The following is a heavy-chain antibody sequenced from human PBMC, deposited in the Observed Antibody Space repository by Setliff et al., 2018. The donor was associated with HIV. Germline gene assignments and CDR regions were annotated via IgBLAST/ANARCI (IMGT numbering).Heavy chain of an antibody. CDR1: GGSISSSSYY. Sequence: PSETLSLTCTVSGGSISSSSYYWGWIRQPPGKGLEWIGSIFYSGSTYYNPSLKSRVTISVDTSKNQFSLKLSSVTAADTAVDYCARESGDSYLQFDYWGQGTLVTVSS. D-gene: IGHD2-21*02. V-gene: IGHV4-39*02. CDR2: IFYSGST. J-gene: IGHJ4*02. CDR3: ARESGDSYLQFDY.